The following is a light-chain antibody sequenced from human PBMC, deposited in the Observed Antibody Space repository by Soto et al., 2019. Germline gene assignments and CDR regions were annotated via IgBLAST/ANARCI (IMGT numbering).Light chain of an antibody. CDR1: QSINSY. CDR2: AAS. V-gene: IGKV1-39*01. J-gene: IGKJ1*01. Sequence: DIQMTQSPSSQSASVGDRVTITCRASQSINSYLNWYQQKPGKAPNLLIYAASSLQSGVPSRFSGSGSETDFTLTITSLQPDDFATYYCQQSFSTPRTFGQGTRVDI. CDR3: QQSFSTPRT.